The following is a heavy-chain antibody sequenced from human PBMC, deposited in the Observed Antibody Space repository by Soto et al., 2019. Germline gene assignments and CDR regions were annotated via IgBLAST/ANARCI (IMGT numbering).Heavy chain of an antibody. Sequence: WTWIRQHPMNGLEWIGYIHYSGNTYYNSSLKSRLTISVDTSKNQFSLKLSSVTVADTAVYYCARDEGSRMSYWGQGSLVTVSS. D-gene: IGHD2-15*01. CDR2: IHYSGNT. V-gene: IGHV4-31*02. CDR3: ARDEGSRMSY. J-gene: IGHJ4*02.